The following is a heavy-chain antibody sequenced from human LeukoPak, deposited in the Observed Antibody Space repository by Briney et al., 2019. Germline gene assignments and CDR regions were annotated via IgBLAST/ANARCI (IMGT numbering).Heavy chain of an antibody. CDR3: ARRRFYDLWSAYYFDY. Sequence: PSETLSLTCAVYGGSFSGYFWSWIRQPPGKGLEWIGEINHSGSTNYNPSLKSRVIISVDTSKNQFSLKLSSVTAADTAVYYCARRRFYDLWSAYYFDYWGQGPLVTVSS. J-gene: IGHJ4*02. V-gene: IGHV4-34*01. CDR1: GGSFSGYF. D-gene: IGHD3-3*01. CDR2: INHSGST.